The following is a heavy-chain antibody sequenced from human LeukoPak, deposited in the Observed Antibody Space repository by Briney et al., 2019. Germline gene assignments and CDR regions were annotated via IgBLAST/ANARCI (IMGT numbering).Heavy chain of an antibody. V-gene: IGHV4-39*01. Sequence: SETLSLTCTVSGGSISSSTYYWAWIRQSPGKGLEWIGSITYSGSTYYNPSLESRVTISVDTSKNQFSLRLIAVTAVDTAVYYCARQGVGATDCWGQGTLVTVSS. J-gene: IGHJ4*02. CDR3: ARQGVGATDC. CDR1: GGSISSSTYY. CDR2: ITYSGST. D-gene: IGHD1-26*01.